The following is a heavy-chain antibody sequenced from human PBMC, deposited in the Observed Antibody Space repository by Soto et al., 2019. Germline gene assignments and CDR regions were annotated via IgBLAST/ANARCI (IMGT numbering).Heavy chain of an antibody. CDR1: GGSISSYY. V-gene: IGHV4-59*01. J-gene: IGHJ5*02. CDR3: AVARALWFGEPHNWFDP. CDR2: IYYSGST. Sequence: SETLCLTCTVSGGSISSYYWSWIRQPPGKGLEWIGYIYYSGSTNYNPSLKSRVTISVDTSKNQFSLKLSSVTAADTAVYYCAVARALWFGEPHNWFDPWGQGTLVTVSS. D-gene: IGHD3-10*01.